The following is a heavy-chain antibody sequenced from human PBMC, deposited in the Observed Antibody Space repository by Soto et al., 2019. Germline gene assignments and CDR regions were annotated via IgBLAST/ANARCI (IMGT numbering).Heavy chain of an antibody. CDR1: GFMFSSYA. D-gene: IGHD1-26*01. Sequence: QVQLVESGGGVVQPGRSLRLSCAASGFMFSSYAMHWVRQAPGKGLEWVAVKTYDGSNKYYEDSVKGRFTISRDNSKNTLYLQMNSLRAEDTDVYYCARAGGLLVDYWGQGTLVTVSS. J-gene: IGHJ4*02. V-gene: IGHV3-30-3*01. CDR3: ARAGGLLVDY. CDR2: KTYDGSNK.